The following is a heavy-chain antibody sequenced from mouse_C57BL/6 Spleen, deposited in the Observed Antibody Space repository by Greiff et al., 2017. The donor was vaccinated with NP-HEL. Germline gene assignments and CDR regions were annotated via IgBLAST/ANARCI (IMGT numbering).Heavy chain of an antibody. Sequence: QVQLQQPGAELVRPGSSVKLSCKASGYTFPSYWMHWVKQRPIQGLEWIGNIDPSDSETHYNQKFKDKATLTVDKSSSTAYMQLSSLTSEDSAVYYCAAHYYGSSYFDYWGQGTTLTVSS. CDR3: AAHYYGSSYFDY. V-gene: IGHV1-52*01. D-gene: IGHD1-1*01. CDR2: IDPSDSET. J-gene: IGHJ2*01. CDR1: GYTFPSYW.